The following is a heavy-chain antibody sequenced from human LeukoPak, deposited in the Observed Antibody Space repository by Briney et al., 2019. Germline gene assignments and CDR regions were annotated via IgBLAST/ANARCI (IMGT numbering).Heavy chain of an antibody. CDR2: IYYSGST. V-gene: IGHV4-39*07. CDR1: GGSISSYY. D-gene: IGHD2-21*01. CDR3: ARETRAFPHYYYYMDV. Sequence: SETLSLTCTVSGGSISSYYWGWIRQPPGKGLEWIGSIYYSGSTYYNPSLKSRVTISVDTSKNQFSLKLSSVTAADTAIYFCARETRAFPHYYYYMDVWGKGTTVTVSS. J-gene: IGHJ6*03.